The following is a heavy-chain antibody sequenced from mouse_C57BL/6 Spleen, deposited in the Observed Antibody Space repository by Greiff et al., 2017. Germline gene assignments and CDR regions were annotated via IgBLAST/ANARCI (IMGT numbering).Heavy chain of an antibody. CDR1: GFTFSDYG. J-gene: IGHJ2*01. D-gene: IGHD2-2*01. CDR2: ISSGSSTI. V-gene: IGHV5-17*01. CDR3: ARSRSTMVTYYFDY. Sequence: EVQRVESGGGLVKPGGSLKLSCAASGFTFSDYGMHWVRQAPEKGLEWVAYISSGSSTIYYADTVKGRFTISRDNAKNTLFLQMTRLRSEDTAMYYCARSRSTMVTYYFDYWGQGTTLTVSS.